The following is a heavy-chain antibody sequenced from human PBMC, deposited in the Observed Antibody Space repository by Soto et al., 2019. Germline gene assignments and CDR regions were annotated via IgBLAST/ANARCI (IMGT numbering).Heavy chain of an antibody. Sequence: PSETLSLTCTVSGGSIISGYWSWIRQPPGRGLEWIGYISHSGNTNYNPSVKSQVTLSVDTPKNQFSLRLSSVTTADTAVYYCAGLRGYAGSPIDYWGQGTLVTAPQ. CDR2: ISHSGNT. CDR3: AGLRGYAGSPIDY. J-gene: IGHJ4*02. V-gene: IGHV4-59*01. D-gene: IGHD2-15*01. CDR1: GGSIISGY.